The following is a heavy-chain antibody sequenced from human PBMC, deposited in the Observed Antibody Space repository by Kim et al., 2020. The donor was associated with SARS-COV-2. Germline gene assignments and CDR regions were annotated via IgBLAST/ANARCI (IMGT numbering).Heavy chain of an antibody. Sequence: SETLSLTCAVSGGSISSGGYSWSWIRQPPGKGLEWIGYIYHSGSTYYNPSLKSRVTISVDRSKNQFSLKLSSVTAADTAVYYCARASTCSSTSCYVGAFDIWGQGTMVTVSS. J-gene: IGHJ3*02. V-gene: IGHV4-30-2*01. CDR3: ARASTCSSTSCYVGAFDI. D-gene: IGHD2-2*01. CDR2: IYHSGST. CDR1: GGSISSGGYS.